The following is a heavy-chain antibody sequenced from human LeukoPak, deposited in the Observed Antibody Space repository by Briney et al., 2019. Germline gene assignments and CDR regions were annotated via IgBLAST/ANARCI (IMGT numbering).Heavy chain of an antibody. CDR1: GFTFTSHD. CDR2: ISAYNGDI. D-gene: IGHD4-23*01. CDR3: ARVGRDYGGNRFSDY. V-gene: IGHV1-18*01. J-gene: IGHJ4*02. Sequence: ASVKVSCKASGFTFTSHDYNWVRQAPGQGLEWMGWISAYNGDINYAQKFQGRVTMTTDTSTSTAYMELRSLRSDDTAIYYCARVGRDYGGNRFSDYWGQGTLVTVSS.